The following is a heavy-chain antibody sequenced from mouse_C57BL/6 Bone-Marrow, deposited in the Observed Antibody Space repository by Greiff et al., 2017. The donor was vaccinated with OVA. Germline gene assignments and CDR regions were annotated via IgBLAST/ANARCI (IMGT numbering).Heavy chain of an antibody. CDR1: GFTFTDYY. Sequence: EVMLVESGGGLVQPGGSLSLSCAASGFTFTDYYMSWVRQPPGKALEWLGFIRNKANGYTTEYSASVKGRFTISRDNSQSILYLQMNALRAEDSATYYCARHTPSPGTEAMDYWGQGTSVTVSS. V-gene: IGHV7-3*01. J-gene: IGHJ4*01. D-gene: IGHD4-1*01. CDR3: ARHTPSPGTEAMDY. CDR2: IRNKANGYTT.